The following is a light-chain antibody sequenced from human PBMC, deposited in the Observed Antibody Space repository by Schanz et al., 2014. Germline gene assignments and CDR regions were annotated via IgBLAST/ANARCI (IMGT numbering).Light chain of an antibody. V-gene: IGLV2-8*01. CDR2: EVS. J-gene: IGLJ3*02. CDR1: SSDAGDYNY. Sequence: QSALTQPPSASGSPGQSVTISCTGTSSDAGDYNYVSWYQQHPGKAPKLMIYEVSKRPSGVPVRFSGSKSGNTASLTVSGLQAEDEADYYCSSYTSSSTLRGVFGGGTKLTVL. CDR3: SSYTSSSTLRGV.